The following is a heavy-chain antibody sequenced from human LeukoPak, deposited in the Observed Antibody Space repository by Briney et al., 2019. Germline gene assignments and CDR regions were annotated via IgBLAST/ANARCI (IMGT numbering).Heavy chain of an antibody. J-gene: IGHJ4*02. Sequence: PGGSLRLSCAASGFTFSTYAMSWVRQAPGKGLEWVSAISGSGGSTYYADSVKGRFTISRDNSKNTLYLQMNSLRAEDTAVYYCAKGYYYDSSGYYNYWGQETLVTVSS. CDR3: AKGYYYDSSGYYNY. D-gene: IGHD3-22*01. CDR1: GFTFSTYA. V-gene: IGHV3-23*01. CDR2: ISGSGGST.